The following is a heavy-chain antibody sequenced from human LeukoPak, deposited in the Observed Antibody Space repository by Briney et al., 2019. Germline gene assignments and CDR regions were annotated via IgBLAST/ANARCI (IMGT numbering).Heavy chain of an antibody. Sequence: SETLSLTRTVSGGSISSSSYYWGCIRQPPGKGLEWIGSIYYSGSTYYNPSLKSRVTISVDTSKNQFSLKLSSVTAADTAVYYCARHNNPQEAFDIWGQGTMVTVSS. J-gene: IGHJ3*02. CDR3: ARHNNPQEAFDI. CDR1: GGSISSSSYY. V-gene: IGHV4-39*01. D-gene: IGHD2/OR15-2a*01. CDR2: IYYSGST.